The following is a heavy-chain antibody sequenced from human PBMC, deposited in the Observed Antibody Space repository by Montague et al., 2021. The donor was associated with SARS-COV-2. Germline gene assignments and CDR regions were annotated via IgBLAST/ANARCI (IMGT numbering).Heavy chain of an antibody. J-gene: IGHJ4*02. Sequence: SLRLSCAASGFTFSSYSMNWVRQAPGKGLEWVAVIWYDGSNKYYADSVKGRFTISRDNSKNTLYLQMNSLRAEDAAVYYCARDPTYGSGSFQSGFFDYWGQGTLVTVSS. V-gene: IGHV3-33*08. D-gene: IGHD3-10*01. CDR3: ARDPTYGSGSFQSGFFDY. CDR1: GFTFSSYS. CDR2: IWYDGSNK.